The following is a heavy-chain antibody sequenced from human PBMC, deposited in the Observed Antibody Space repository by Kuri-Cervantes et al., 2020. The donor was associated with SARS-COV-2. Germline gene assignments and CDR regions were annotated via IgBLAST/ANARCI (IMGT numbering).Heavy chain of an antibody. D-gene: IGHD5-18*01. V-gene: IGHV1-18*01. Sequence: ASVKVSCRASGYTFTSYGISWVRQAPGQGLEWMGWISAYNGNTNYAQKLQGRVTMTTDTSTSTAYMELRSLRSDDTAVYYCARDGYTEFPTDAFDIWGQGTMVTVSS. CDR2: ISAYNGNT. CDR1: GYTFTSYG. CDR3: ARDGYTEFPTDAFDI. J-gene: IGHJ3*02.